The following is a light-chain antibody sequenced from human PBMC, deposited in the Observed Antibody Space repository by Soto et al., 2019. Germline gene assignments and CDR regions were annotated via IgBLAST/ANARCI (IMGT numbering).Light chain of an antibody. CDR2: EVS. CDR3: SSYTSSSTYV. V-gene: IGLV2-14*01. Sequence: QSALTQPASVSGSPGQSITISCTRTSSDVGAYNYVSWYQQHPGKAPKLMIYEVSYRPSGVSNRFSGSTSGNTASLTISGLQAEDEADYYCSSYTSSSTYVFGTGTKLTVL. J-gene: IGLJ1*01. CDR1: SSDVGAYNY.